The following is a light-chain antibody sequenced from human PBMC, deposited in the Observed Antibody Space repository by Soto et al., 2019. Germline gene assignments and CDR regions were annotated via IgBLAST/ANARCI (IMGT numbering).Light chain of an antibody. V-gene: IGKV3-20*01. CDR3: QQFSSYPLT. J-gene: IGKJ4*01. CDR2: GAS. Sequence: ITLTQFAGSLLQSPDVRASLSRRVSQSVSSSYLAWYQRKPGRAPRLLIYGASSRATGIPDRFSSSGSGTDFTLTISRLEPEDFAVYYCQQFSSYPLTFGGGTKVDI. CDR1: QSVSSSY.